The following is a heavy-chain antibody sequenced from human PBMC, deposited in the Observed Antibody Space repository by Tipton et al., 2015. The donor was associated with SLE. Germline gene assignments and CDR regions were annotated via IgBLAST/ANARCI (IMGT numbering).Heavy chain of an antibody. CDR2: VYDSGTT. J-gene: IGHJ4*02. Sequence: TLSLTCTVSGGSIRNYFWHWIRQSPGKGLEWIGYVYDSGTTKYNPSLKSRVTMSGDTSKNEFSLKLNSVTAADTAVYYCVRGPRGSSGYPNWGQGTLVTVSS. CDR1: GGSIRNYF. D-gene: IGHD3-22*01. CDR3: VRGPRGSSGYPN. V-gene: IGHV4-59*12.